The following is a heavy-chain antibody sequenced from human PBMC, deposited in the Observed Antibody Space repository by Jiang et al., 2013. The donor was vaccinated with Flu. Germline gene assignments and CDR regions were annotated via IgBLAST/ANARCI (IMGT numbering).Heavy chain of an antibody. Sequence: GSGLVKPSETLSLTCSVSGGSISSYYWSWIRQPPGKGLEWIAYIYSSGTTNYNPSLKSRVTISVDTSKNQFSLKLSSVTAADTAVYYCVRQPPKPAGGGFDYWGQGTLVT. V-gene: IGHV4-59*08. CDR1: GGSISSYY. CDR2: IYSSGTT. J-gene: IGHJ4*02. CDR3: VRQPPKPAGGGFDY. D-gene: IGHD2-15*01.